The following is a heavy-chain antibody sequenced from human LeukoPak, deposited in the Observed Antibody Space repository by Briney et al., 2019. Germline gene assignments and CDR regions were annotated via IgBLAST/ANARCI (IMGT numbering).Heavy chain of an antibody. D-gene: IGHD6-13*01. V-gene: IGHV3-23*01. CDR1: GFTFSNYA. CDR2: ISGSGNTT. J-gene: IGHJ4*02. Sequence: GGSLRLSCVASGFTFSNYAMTWVRQSPGKGREWVSSISGSGNTTFYADSVRGRFTISRENSKNTLYLEMSSLRGDDTAVYYCAKDHGSNWYIRYWGQGTLVTVSS. CDR3: AKDHGSNWYIRY.